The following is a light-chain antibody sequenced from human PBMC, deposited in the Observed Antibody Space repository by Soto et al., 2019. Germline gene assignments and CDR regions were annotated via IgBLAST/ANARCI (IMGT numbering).Light chain of an antibody. Sequence: DIHVTQAASSVSASVEYRVIITCRASQSISNHLNWYQQKPGKAPKLLIFAASSLQSGVPSRFSGSRSGPDFTLTISSLQPEDFATYYCQQSYSSPPTFGQGTKVDIK. V-gene: IGKV1-39*01. CDR2: AAS. CDR3: QQSYSSPPT. J-gene: IGKJ1*01. CDR1: QSISNH.